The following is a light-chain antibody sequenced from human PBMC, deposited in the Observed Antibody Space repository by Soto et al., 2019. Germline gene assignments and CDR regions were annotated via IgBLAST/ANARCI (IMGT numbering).Light chain of an antibody. CDR1: QTISSW. Sequence: DIQMTQSPSTLSGSVGDRVTITGRASQTISSWLAWYQQKPGKAPKLLIYEASTLKSGVPSRFSGSGSGTEFTLTISSLQPEDFATYSCQQYYISWSFGQGTKVDIK. V-gene: IGKV1-5*03. CDR3: QQYYISWS. CDR2: EAS. J-gene: IGKJ1*01.